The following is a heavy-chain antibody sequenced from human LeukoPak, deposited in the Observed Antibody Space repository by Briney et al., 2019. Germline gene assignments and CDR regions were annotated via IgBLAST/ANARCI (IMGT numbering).Heavy chain of an antibody. D-gene: IGHD3-10*01. V-gene: IGHV3-30*04. Sequence: GRSLRLSCAASGFTFSSCAMHWVRQVPGKGLEWVAAISYDGSKKYYADSVKGRFTISRDDSKNTLYLQMNSLRVEDTAVYYCATAGTAPGDNWGQGTLVTVSS. CDR1: GFTFSSCA. CDR2: ISYDGSKK. J-gene: IGHJ4*02. CDR3: ATAGTAPGDN.